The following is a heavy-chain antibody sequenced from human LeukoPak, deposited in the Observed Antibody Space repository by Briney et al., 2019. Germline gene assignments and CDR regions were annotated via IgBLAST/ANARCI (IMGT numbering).Heavy chain of an antibody. Sequence: PGGSQRLLCAASGFTFSSYSMNWVRQAPGRGLEWVSYIGSSGNIYYADSVRGRFTISRNNGKNSLYLQMNSLRDEDTAVYYCAREASSGSYLDYWGQGTLVTVSS. CDR1: GFTFSSYS. CDR2: IGSSGNI. V-gene: IGHV3-48*02. D-gene: IGHD3-10*01. J-gene: IGHJ4*02. CDR3: AREASSGSYLDY.